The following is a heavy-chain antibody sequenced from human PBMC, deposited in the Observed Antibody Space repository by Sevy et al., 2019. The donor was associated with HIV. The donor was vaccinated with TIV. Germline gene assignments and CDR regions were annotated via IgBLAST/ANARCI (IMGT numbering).Heavy chain of an antibody. CDR1: GYSFTSYV. V-gene: IGHV7-4-1*02. J-gene: IGHJ1*01. D-gene: IGHD6-13*01. CDR2: IDTNTGNP. Sequence: ASVKVSCKASGYSFTSYVINWVRQAPGQGLEWMGWIDTNTGNPTYAQAFTGRFVFSLDTSVSTAYLQISSLKAEDTAVYYCARAPPATSFLVPRGFQHWGQGTLVTVSS. CDR3: ARAPPATSFLVPRGFQH.